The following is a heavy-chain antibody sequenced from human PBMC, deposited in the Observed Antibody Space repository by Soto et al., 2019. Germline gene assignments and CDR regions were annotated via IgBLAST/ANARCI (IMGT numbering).Heavy chain of an antibody. J-gene: IGHJ4*02. CDR2: ISAYNGNT. CDR3: ARDRGSYALDY. D-gene: IGHD1-26*01. V-gene: IGHV1-18*01. CDR1: GYTFTSYG. Sequence: QVQLVQSGAEVKKPGASVQLSCKASGYTFTSYGISWVRQAPGQGLEWMGWISAYNGNTNYAQKRQGRVTMTTDTATSTDYMELRSLRSDDTAVYYCARDRGSYALDYWGQGTLVTVSS.